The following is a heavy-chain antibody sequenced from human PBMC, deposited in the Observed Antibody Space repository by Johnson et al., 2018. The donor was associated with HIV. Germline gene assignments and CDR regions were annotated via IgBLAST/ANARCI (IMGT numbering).Heavy chain of an antibody. D-gene: IGHD4-23*01. CDR1: GFTFSSYA. J-gene: IGHJ3*02. Sequence: QVQLVESGGGLVQPGGSLRLSCAASGFTFSSYAMHWVRQAPGKGLEYVSAISSNGGSTYYAESVRGRFTISRDNSKNTLYLQMNSLTTEDTAVYYCANLGDYGGNNGFDIWGQGTMVTVSS. CDR3: ANLGDYGGNNGFDI. CDR2: ISSNGGST. V-gene: IGHV3-64*04.